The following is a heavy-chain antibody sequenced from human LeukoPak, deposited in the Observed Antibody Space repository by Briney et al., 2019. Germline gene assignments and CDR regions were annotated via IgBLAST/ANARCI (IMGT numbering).Heavy chain of an antibody. Sequence: GGSLRLSCAASGFTFRNYWMGWVRQAPGKGLEWVAVISYDGSNKYYADSVKGRFTISRDNSKNTLYLQMNSLRAEDTAVYYCAREPGTSLDYWGQGTLVTVSS. D-gene: IGHD2-2*01. CDR2: ISYDGSNK. V-gene: IGHV3-30*03. J-gene: IGHJ4*02. CDR3: AREPGTSLDY. CDR1: GFTFRNYW.